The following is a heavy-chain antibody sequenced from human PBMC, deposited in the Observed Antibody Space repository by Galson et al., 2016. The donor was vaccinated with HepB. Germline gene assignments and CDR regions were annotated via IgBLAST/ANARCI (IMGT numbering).Heavy chain of an antibody. D-gene: IGHD3-10*01. Sequence: SLRLSCAASGLTFSEAWMSWVRQAPGTGPEWVGHIKNKAEGGTTDYAAAVRDRFSISRDDSKNTVYLQMNSLKTEDTAVYYCTQAGGDYWGQGALVTVSS. J-gene: IGHJ4*02. CDR2: IKNKAEGGTT. V-gene: IGHV3-15*01. CDR3: TQAGGDY. CDR1: GLTFSEAW.